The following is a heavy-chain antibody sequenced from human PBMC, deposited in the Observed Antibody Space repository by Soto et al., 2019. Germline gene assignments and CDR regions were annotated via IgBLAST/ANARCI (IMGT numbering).Heavy chain of an antibody. CDR1: GFTFASYT. V-gene: IGHV3-23*01. CDR2: ISGRAGNT. Sequence: GGSLRLSCAASGFTFASYTMTWVRQAPGKGLEWVSVISGRAGNTYYADSVKGRFTISRDNSKNTLYLYMSSLRAEDTALYYCAKVRYCSSTSCSSLNSWGQGTLVTVSS. J-gene: IGHJ5*02. CDR3: AKVRYCSSTSCSSLNS. D-gene: IGHD2-2*01.